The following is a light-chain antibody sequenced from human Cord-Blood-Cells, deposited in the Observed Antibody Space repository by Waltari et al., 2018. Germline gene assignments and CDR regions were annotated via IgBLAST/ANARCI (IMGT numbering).Light chain of an antibody. CDR1: SGHSSYA. CDR2: LNSDGSH. J-gene: IGLJ3*02. Sequence: QLVLTQSPSASASLGASVKLTCTLSSGHSSYAIAWHQQQPEKGHRYLMKLNSDGSHSKGDGIPDRFSGSSSGAERYLTISSLQSEDEADYYCQTWGTGIPFGGGTKLTVL. V-gene: IGLV4-69*01. CDR3: QTWGTGIP.